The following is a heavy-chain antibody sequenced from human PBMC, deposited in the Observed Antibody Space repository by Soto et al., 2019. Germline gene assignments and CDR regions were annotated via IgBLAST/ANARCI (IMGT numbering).Heavy chain of an antibody. CDR3: ARDRSSSWYDYNWVDA. CDR2: IIPIFGTA. D-gene: IGHD6-13*01. CDR1: GGTFSSYA. Sequence: SVKVSCKASGGTFSSYAISWVPQAPGQGLEWMGGIIPIFGTANYAQKFQGRVTITADESTSTAYMELSSLRSEDTAVYYCARDRSSSWYDYNWVDAWGQGTLVTVSS. V-gene: IGHV1-69*13. J-gene: IGHJ5*02.